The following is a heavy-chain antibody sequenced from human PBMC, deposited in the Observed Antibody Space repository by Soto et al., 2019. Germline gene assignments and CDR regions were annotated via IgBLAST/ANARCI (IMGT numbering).Heavy chain of an antibody. Sequence: VESLKISCQGSGYRFTSSWIGWVRQMPGKGLEWLGNVYPSDSDVRYSPSFEGRVTISADNSINTAYLHLLNLKASDTAIYYCTNGATRPFASSGQGTRVIVSS. CDR2: VYPSDSDV. V-gene: IGHV5-51*01. CDR1: GYRFTSSW. J-gene: IGHJ4*02. CDR3: TNGATRPFAS. D-gene: IGHD3-10*01.